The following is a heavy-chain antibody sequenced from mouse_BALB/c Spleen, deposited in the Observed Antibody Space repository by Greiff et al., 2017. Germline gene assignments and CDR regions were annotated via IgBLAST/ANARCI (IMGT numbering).Heavy chain of an antibody. CDR1: GFTFSSFG. J-gene: IGHJ4*01. V-gene: IGHV5-17*02. CDR2: ISSGSSTI. CDR3: ARGQLGLPYYAMDY. D-gene: IGHD3-1*01. Sequence: EVNVVESGGGLVQPGGSRKLSCAASGFTFSSFGMHWVRQAPEKGLEWVAYISSGSSTIYYADTVKGRFTISRDNPKNTLFLHMTSLRSEDTAMYYCARGQLGLPYYAMDYWGQGTSVTVSS.